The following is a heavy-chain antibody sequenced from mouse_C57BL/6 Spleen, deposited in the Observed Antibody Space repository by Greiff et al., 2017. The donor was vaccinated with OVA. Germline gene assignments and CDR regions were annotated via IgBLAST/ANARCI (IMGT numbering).Heavy chain of an antibody. CDR1: GYTFTSYW. V-gene: IGHV1-69*01. J-gene: IGHJ2*01. CDR2: IDPSDSYT. Sequence: QVQLQQPGAELVMPGASVKLSCKASGYTFTSYWMHWVKQRPGQGLEWIGEIDPSDSYTNYNQKFKGKSTLTVDKSSSTAYMQLSSLTSEDSAVDDCAREEDGYYGSSYWGQGTTLTVSS. D-gene: IGHD1-1*01. CDR3: AREEDGYYGSSY.